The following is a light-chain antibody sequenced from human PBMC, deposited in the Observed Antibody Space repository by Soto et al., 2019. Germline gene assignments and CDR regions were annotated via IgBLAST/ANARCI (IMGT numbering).Light chain of an antibody. CDR2: AAS. CDR3: QQLNNYPIT. V-gene: IGKV1-9*01. Sequence: IQLTQSPSSLSASVGDRVTITCRASQGISSYLAWYQQKPGKAPKLLIYAASTLQSGVPSRFSGSGSGTDFTLTVSSLQPEDFGTYYCQQLNNYPITFGQGTRLEIK. CDR1: QGISSY. J-gene: IGKJ5*01.